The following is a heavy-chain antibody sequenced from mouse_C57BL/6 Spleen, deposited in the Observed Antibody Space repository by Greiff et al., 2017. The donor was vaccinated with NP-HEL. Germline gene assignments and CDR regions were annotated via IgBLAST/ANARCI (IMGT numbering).Heavy chain of an antibody. Sequence: VQLQQSGPVLVKPGASVKMSCKASGYTFTDYYMNWVKQSHGKSLEWIGVINPYNGGTSYNQKFKGKATLTVDKSSSTAYMELNSLTSEDSAVYYCARGGGLLNFDYWGQGTTLTVSS. J-gene: IGHJ2*01. CDR1: GYTFTDYY. D-gene: IGHD2-3*01. CDR2: INPYNGGT. V-gene: IGHV1-19*01. CDR3: ARGGGLLNFDY.